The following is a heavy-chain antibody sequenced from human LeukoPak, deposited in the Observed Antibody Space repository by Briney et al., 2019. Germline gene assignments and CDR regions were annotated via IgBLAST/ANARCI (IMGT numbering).Heavy chain of an antibody. CDR3: ARGAAGKEFDY. V-gene: IGHV1-69*06. CDR2: IIPIFGTA. J-gene: IGHJ4*02. Sequence: SVKVSCKASGGTFSSYAISWVRQAPGQGLEWMGGIIPIFGTANYAQKFQGRVTITADKSTSTAYMERSSLRSEDTAVYYCARGAAGKEFDYWGQGTLVTVSS. D-gene: IGHD6-13*01. CDR1: GGTFSSYA.